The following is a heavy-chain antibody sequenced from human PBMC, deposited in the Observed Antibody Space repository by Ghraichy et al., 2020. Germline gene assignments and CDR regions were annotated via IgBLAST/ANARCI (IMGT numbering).Heavy chain of an antibody. Sequence: GGSLRLSCAASGFTFSKYGMHWVRQAPGQGLEWVAVVSYDGSSKNYADSGRFTISRDNSKNTLFLQMNFLRPEDTAVYYCAKERDTSGYYSFRGDYYGMDVWGQGTTVIVSS. CDR3: AKERDTSGYYSFRGDYYGMDV. CDR1: GFTFSKYG. CDR2: VSYDGSSK. D-gene: IGHD3-22*01. J-gene: IGHJ6*02. V-gene: IGHV3-30*18.